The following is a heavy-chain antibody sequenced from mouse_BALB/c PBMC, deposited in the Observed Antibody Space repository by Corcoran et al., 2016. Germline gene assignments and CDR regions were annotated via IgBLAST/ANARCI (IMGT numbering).Heavy chain of an antibody. CDR3: ARLYPGIAMDY. CDR1: GYTFTTYV. Sequence: EVQLQQSGPELVQPGASVKMSCKASGYTFTTYVMHWVKQKPGQGIEWIGYINPYNDGTKYNEKFKGKATLTSDISSSTAYMELSSLTSEDSAVYYCARLYPGIAMDYWGQGTSVTVSS. CDR2: INPYNDGT. J-gene: IGHJ4*01. V-gene: IGHV1S136*01.